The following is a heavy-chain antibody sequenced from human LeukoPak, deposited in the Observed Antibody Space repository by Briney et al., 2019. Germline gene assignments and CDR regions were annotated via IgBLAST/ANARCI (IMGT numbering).Heavy chain of an antibody. Sequence: ASVKVSCKASGYTFSNYGISWVRQAPGLGLEGMGWTSYNCNTNYAQKFQDRVTMTTDPSTPTAYMELRSLESDDTAVYYCASHSGSGWQALRYWGQGTLVTVPS. V-gene: IGHV1-18*04. J-gene: IGHJ4*02. CDR3: ASHSGSGWQALRY. CDR1: GYTFSNYG. CDR2: TSYNCNT. D-gene: IGHD6-19*01.